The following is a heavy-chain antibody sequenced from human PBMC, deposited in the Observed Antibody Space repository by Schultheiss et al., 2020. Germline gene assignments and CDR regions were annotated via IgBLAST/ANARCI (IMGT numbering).Heavy chain of an antibody. CDR3: AIYERVSAAMRGWFDP. CDR2: IYYSGST. Sequence: SETLSLTCTVSGGSISSGSYYWSWIRQPPGKGLEWIGYIYYSGSTNYNPSLESRVTISVDTSKNQFSLKLSSVTAADTAVYYCAIYERVSAAMRGWFDPWGQGTLVTVSS. D-gene: IGHD2-2*01. CDR1: GGSISSGSYY. J-gene: IGHJ5*02. V-gene: IGHV4-61*01.